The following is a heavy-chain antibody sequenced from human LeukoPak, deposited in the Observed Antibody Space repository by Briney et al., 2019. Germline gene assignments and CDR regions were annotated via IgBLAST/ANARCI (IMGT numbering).Heavy chain of an antibody. V-gene: IGHV2-5*01. D-gene: IGHD3-10*01. J-gene: IGHJ3*02. Sequence: SGPTLVKPTQTLTLTCTFSGFSLSTSGVGVGWIRQPPGKALEWLALIYWNDDKHYSPSLKSRLTITKDTSKNQVVLTMTNMDPVDTATYYCAHRAMVRGVTLDAFDIWGQGTMVTVSS. CDR1: GFSLSTSGVG. CDR2: IYWNDDK. CDR3: AHRAMVRGVTLDAFDI.